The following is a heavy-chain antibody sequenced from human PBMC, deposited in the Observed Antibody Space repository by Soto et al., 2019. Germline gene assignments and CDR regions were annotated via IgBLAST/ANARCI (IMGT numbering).Heavy chain of an antibody. D-gene: IGHD6-13*01. Sequence: QVQLVESGGGVVQPGRSLRLSCAASGFTFSSYGMHWVRQAPGKGLEWVAVIWYDGSNKYYADSVKGRFTISRDNSKNPLYLQMNSLRAEDTAVYYCARVGSSWCFDYWGQGTLVTVSS. CDR1: GFTFSSYG. V-gene: IGHV3-33*01. CDR2: IWYDGSNK. J-gene: IGHJ4*02. CDR3: ARVGSSWCFDY.